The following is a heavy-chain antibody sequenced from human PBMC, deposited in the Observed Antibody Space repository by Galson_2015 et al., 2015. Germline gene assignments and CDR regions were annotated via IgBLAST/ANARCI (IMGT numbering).Heavy chain of an antibody. V-gene: IGHV6-1*01. D-gene: IGHD5-24*01. J-gene: IGHJ4*02. Sequence: CAISGDSVASKSATWDWIRQSPSRGLEWLGRTYLRSRWYYDYAESVKGRITISPGTSKNQFSPQLNSVTPEDTAVYYCAREGWRRDGYEYVDTWGQGTLVTVSS. CDR1: GDSVASKSAT. CDR3: AREGWRRDGYEYVDT. CDR2: TYLRSRWYY.